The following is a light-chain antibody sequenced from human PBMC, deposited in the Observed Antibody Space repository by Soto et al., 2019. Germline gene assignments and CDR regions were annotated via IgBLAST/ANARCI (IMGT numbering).Light chain of an antibody. Sequence: EIVLTQSPGTLSLSPGERATLSCRASQSVSSSYLAWYQQKPGQAPRLLIYGASSRATGIPDRFSGSGSGTDFTLTISRLEPEDVAVYSCQQYGGSPLLTFGGGTKVEIK. CDR3: QQYGGSPLLT. J-gene: IGKJ4*01. V-gene: IGKV3-20*01. CDR1: QSVSSSY. CDR2: GAS.